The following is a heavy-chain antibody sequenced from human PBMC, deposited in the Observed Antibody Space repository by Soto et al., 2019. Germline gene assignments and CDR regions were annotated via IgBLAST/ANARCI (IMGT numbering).Heavy chain of an antibody. Sequence: EVQLRQSGGGVVQPGGSLRLSCVASGFSFNNYAMTWVRQAPGKGLEWVSGISGSGDGTYYADSVKDRFSVSRDKSTSTGHVQRSSLRVEDTAVYYCAKDKGLRGSSYFGDWGQGALVIVSS. CDR2: ISGSGDGT. CDR1: GFSFNNYA. V-gene: IGHV3-23*01. D-gene: IGHD3-16*01. CDR3: AKDKGLRGSSYFGD. J-gene: IGHJ4*02.